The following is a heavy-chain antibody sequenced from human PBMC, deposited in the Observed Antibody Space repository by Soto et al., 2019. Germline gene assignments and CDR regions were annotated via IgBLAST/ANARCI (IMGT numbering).Heavy chain of an antibody. D-gene: IGHD4-17*01. V-gene: IGHV4-59*01. CDR1: GASINNVF. CDR2: MDSTGTT. J-gene: IGHJ4*02. CDR3: ARRDYGDKFFDS. Sequence: QVQLQESGPGLVKPSETLALTCNVSGASINNVFWTWTPQHPGKGLEWIGYMDSTGTTFNNPFLNSRVTSSIDKSKQQFSLNLRSVTAADTALYSCARRDYGDKFFDSWGQGTLVTVSS.